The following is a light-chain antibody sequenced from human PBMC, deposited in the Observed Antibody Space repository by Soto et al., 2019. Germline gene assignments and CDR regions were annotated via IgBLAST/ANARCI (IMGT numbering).Light chain of an antibody. CDR3: QQYSDNWT. Sequence: DIHMTQSPSTLSASVGDRVTITCRASQSISSWLAWYQQKPGTAPKLLIYKASTLQSGVPSRFSGSGSGTEFTLTISSLQPDDFATYYCQQYSDNWTFGQGTKVEIK. V-gene: IGKV1-5*03. CDR1: QSISSW. J-gene: IGKJ1*01. CDR2: KAS.